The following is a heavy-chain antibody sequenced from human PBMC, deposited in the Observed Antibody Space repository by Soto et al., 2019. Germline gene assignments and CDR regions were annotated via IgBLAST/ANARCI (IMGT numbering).Heavy chain of an antibody. CDR2: INHSGST. CDR1: GGSFSGYY. D-gene: IGHD3-9*01. CDR3: ARTFSVLRYFDWFTPRSVYYFDY. J-gene: IGHJ4*02. V-gene: IGHV4-34*01. Sequence: ETLSLTCAVYGGSFSGYYWSWIRQPPGKGLEWIGEINHSGSTNYNPSLKSRVTISVDTSKNQFSLKLSSVTAADTAVYYCARTFSVLRYFDWFTPRSVYYFDYWGQGTLVTVSS.